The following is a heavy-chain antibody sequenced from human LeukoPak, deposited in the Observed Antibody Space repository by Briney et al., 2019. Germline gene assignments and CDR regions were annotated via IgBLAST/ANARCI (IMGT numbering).Heavy chain of an antibody. CDR2: ISSGSSAI. CDR3: AAQSGSGSNYPDY. V-gene: IGHV3-48*01. CDR1: GFTFSGYS. J-gene: IGHJ4*02. Sequence: PGGSLRLSCAASGFTFSGYSMNWVRQAPGKGLEWISYISSGSSAIYYADSVKGRVTISRDNAKNSLYLQTNSLRAEDTAVYYCAAQSGSGSNYPDYWGQGTLVTVSS. D-gene: IGHD3-10*01.